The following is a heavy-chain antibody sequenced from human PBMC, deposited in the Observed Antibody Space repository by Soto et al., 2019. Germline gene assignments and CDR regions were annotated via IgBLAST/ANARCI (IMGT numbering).Heavy chain of an antibody. V-gene: IGHV4-34*01. J-gene: IGHJ4*02. CDR2: SNHVGST. CDR3: ARVLISGVTTD. CDR1: GASFSGYS. Sequence: QVQLQQWGAGLLKPSETLSLPCAVYGASFSGYSWSWIRQPPGKGLEWIGESNHVGSTNYNPSLKSLVNMSVDPSKNQFSLRLTSVTAADTAVYYCARVLISGVTTDWGQGTLVIVSS. D-gene: IGHD3-10*01.